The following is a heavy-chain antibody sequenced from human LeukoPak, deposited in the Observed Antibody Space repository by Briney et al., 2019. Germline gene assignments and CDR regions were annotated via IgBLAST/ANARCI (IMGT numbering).Heavy chain of an antibody. CDR1: GGSISSYY. Sequence: SETLSLTCTVSGGSISSYYWSWIRQPPGKGLEWIGYIYYSGSTNYNPSLKSRVTISVDTSKNQFSLKLSSVTAADTAVYYCARESTNITMVRGVRKYYGMDVWGQGTTVTVSS. CDR2: IYYSGST. J-gene: IGHJ6*02. V-gene: IGHV4-59*01. CDR3: ARESTNITMVRGVRKYYGMDV. D-gene: IGHD3-10*01.